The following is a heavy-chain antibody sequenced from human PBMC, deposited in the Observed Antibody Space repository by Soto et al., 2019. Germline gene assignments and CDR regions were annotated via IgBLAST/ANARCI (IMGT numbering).Heavy chain of an antibody. CDR2: ISYDGSNK. V-gene: IGHV3-30*18. J-gene: IGHJ6*02. CDR1: GFTFSSYG. Sequence: ESGGGVVQPGRSLRLSCAASGFTFSSYGMHWVRQAPGKGLEWVAVISYDGSNKYYADSVKGRFTISRDNSKNTLYLQMNSLRAEDTAVYYCAKDLGGTTYYYYYGMDVWGQGTTVTVSS. CDR3: AKDLGGTTYYYYYGMDV. D-gene: IGHD1-1*01.